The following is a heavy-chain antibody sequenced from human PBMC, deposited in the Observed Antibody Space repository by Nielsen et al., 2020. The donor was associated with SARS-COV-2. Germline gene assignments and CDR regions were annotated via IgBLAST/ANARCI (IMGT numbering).Heavy chain of an antibody. V-gene: IGHV3-48*02. CDR1: GFTFSSYS. CDR2: ISSSSTI. CDR3: ARGGAVAGTYGMDV. D-gene: IGHD6-19*01. Sequence: GESLKISCAASGFTFSSYSMNWVRQAPGKELEWVSYISSSSTIYYADSVKGRFTISRDNAKNSLYLQMNSLRDEDTAVYYCARGGAVAGTYGMDVWGQGTTVTVSS. J-gene: IGHJ6*02.